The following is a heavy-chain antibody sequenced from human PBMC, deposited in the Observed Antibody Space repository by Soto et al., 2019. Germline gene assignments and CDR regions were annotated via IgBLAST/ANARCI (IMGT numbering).Heavy chain of an antibody. V-gene: IGHV3-30-3*01. CDR3: ARDSASFSHGPDY. Sequence: GGSLRLSCAASGFTFSSYAMHWVRQAPGKGLEWVAVISYDGSNKYYADSVKGRFTISRDNSKNTLYLQMNSLRAEDTAVYYCARDSASFSHGPDYWGQGTLVTVSS. CDR2: ISYDGSNK. CDR1: GFTFSSYA. J-gene: IGHJ4*02. D-gene: IGHD3-16*01.